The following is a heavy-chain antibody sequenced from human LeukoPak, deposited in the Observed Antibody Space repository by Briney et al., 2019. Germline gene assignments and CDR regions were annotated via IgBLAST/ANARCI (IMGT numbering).Heavy chain of an antibody. V-gene: IGHV3-9*01. CDR2: ISWNSGSI. CDR1: GFTFDDYA. J-gene: IGHJ4*02. D-gene: IGHD2-21*02. Sequence: GRSLRLSCAASGFTFDDYAMHWVWQAPGKGLEWVSGISWNSGSIGYADSVKGRFTISRDNAKNSLYLQMNSLRAEDTAVYYCARSDWNSFDYWGQGTLVTVSS. CDR3: ARSDWNSFDY.